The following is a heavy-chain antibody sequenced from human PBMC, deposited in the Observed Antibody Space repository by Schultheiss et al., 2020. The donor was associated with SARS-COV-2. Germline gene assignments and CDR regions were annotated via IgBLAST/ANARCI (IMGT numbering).Heavy chain of an antibody. CDR3: ARVDLETALVGGLDV. CDR1: GGSVSSGSYY. Sequence: GSLRLSCTVSGGSVSSGSYYWSWIRQPPGKGLEWIGYIYYSGSTRYHPSLKSRVTISLDTSKNQFSLKLSSVSAADTAVYYCARVDLETALVGGLDVWGQGSTVTVSS. J-gene: IGHJ6*02. D-gene: IGHD5-18*01. CDR2: IYYSGST. V-gene: IGHV4-61*01.